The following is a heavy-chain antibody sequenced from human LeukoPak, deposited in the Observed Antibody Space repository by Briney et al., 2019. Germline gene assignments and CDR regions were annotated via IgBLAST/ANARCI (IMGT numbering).Heavy chain of an antibody. CDR2: LSPHANYE. D-gene: IGHD2-2*03. J-gene: IGHJ4*02. V-gene: IGHV3-33*01. Sequence: GGSLRLSCAASGFTFSDYGIHWVRQAPGKGLEWVAVLSPHANYEYYADSVQGRFTMSRDDSKNTVYLLMNSLTDEETAVYYCARDWIDRSLDYWGLGTLVTVSS. CDR1: GFTFSDYG. CDR3: ARDWIDRSLDY.